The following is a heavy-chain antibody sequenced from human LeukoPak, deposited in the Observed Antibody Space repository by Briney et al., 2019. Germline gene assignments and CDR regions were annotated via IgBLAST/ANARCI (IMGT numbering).Heavy chain of an antibody. V-gene: IGHV3-23*01. CDR3: AKGSGSSGRVIDY. CDR1: GFIYISYA. CDR2: ISGSGGST. Sequence: GGSLRLSCAASGFIYISYAMSWVRQAPGKGPEWVSAISGSGGSTYYADSVKGRFTISRDNSKNTLYLQMNSLRAEDTAVYYCAKGSGSSGRVIDYWGQGTLVTVSS. J-gene: IGHJ4*02. D-gene: IGHD1-26*01.